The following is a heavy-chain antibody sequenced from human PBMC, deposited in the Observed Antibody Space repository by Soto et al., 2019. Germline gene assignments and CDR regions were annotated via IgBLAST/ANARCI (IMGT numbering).Heavy chain of an antibody. Sequence: GGSLRLSCAASGFTFSSYSMNWVRQAPGKGLEWVSYISSSSSTIYYADSVKGRFTISRDNAKNSLYLQMNSLRAEDTAVYYCARDHGGWGAYLDYWGQGTLVTVSS. J-gene: IGHJ4*02. CDR2: ISSSSSTI. CDR1: GFTFSSYS. CDR3: ARDHGGWGAYLDY. D-gene: IGHD6-19*01. V-gene: IGHV3-48*01.